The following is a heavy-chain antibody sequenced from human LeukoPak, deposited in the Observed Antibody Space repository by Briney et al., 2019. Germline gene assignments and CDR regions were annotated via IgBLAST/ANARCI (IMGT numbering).Heavy chain of an antibody. Sequence: PSETLSLTCTASGGSISSGSYYWSCIRQPAGKGLEWIGRTYTSGSTNYNPSLKSRVTISVDTSKNQFSLKLSSVTAADTAVYYCARSNYDILTGYEYWGQGTLVTVSS. J-gene: IGHJ4*02. V-gene: IGHV4-61*02. CDR1: GGSISSGSYY. CDR3: ARSNYDILTGYEY. D-gene: IGHD3-9*01. CDR2: TYTSGST.